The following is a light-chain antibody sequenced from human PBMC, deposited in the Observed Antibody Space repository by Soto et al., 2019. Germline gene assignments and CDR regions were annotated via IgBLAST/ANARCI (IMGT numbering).Light chain of an antibody. CDR3: SSYTSSSTPNVV. Sequence: QSVLTQPPSVSGAPGQRVTISCTGSSSNIGAGYDVHWYQQLPGTAPKLLIYDNTNRPSGVPDRFSGSRSGTSASLAITGLQAEDEADYYCSSYTSSSTPNVVFGGGTQLTVL. V-gene: IGLV1-40*01. CDR1: SSNIGAGYD. J-gene: IGLJ2*01. CDR2: DNT.